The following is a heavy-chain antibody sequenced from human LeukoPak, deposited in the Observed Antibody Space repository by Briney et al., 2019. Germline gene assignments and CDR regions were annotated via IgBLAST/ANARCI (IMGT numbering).Heavy chain of an antibody. Sequence: PGGSLRLSCAASGFTFSIYSMNWVRQAPGKGLEWVSSISSSSTYIYYADSVKGRFTISRDNAKNSLYLQMNSLRAEDTAVYYCASRIVARLDQWGQGTLVTVSS. D-gene: IGHD6-6*01. V-gene: IGHV3-21*01. CDR2: ISSSSTYI. CDR3: ASRIVARLDQ. J-gene: IGHJ4*02. CDR1: GFTFSIYS.